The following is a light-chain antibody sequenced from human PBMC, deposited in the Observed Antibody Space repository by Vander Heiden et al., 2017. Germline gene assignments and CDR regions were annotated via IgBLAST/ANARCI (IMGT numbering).Light chain of an antibody. J-gene: IGLJ1*01. Sequence: QSALTQPPSASGSPGQSVTISCTGTSSDVSGYNYVSWYQQHPGKAPKVVIYEVSQRPSGVPDRFSGSKSANTASLTVSGLQAEDEADYYCSSFAGFNNYVFGTGTKVTVL. V-gene: IGLV2-8*01. CDR1: SSDVSGYNY. CDR3: SSFAGFNNYV. CDR2: EVS.